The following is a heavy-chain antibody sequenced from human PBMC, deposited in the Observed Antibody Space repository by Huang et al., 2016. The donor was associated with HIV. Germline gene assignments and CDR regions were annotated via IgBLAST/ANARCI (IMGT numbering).Heavy chain of an antibody. D-gene: IGHD6-19*01. Sequence: QVQLYQWGAGPFRPSETLSLTCGVSGGSLHGYYWNWLRQSPGRGLELIGEVNHGGITKYNPSLKSRVTISVDTSKIQFALNLTSVTATDTADYYCATSRSGSGWFLDIWCRGTLVSVS. CDR1: GGSLHGYY. J-gene: IGHJ2*01. V-gene: IGHV4-34*01. CDR3: ATSRSGSGWFLDI. CDR2: VNHGGIT.